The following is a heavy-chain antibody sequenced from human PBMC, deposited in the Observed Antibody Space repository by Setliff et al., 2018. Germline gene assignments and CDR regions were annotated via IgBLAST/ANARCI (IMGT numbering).Heavy chain of an antibody. CDR1: GYTFTSYG. CDR2: INPKSGGT. V-gene: IGHV1-18*01. CDR3: ARESGIQLWLGNYYYYYYMDV. J-gene: IGHJ6*03. D-gene: IGHD5-18*01. Sequence: GASVKVSCKASGYTFTSYGISWVRQVPGRGLEWMGWINPKSGGTRYAQKFQGRVTMTTDTSTSTAYMELRSLRSDDTAVYYCARESGIQLWLGNYYYYYYMDVWGKGTTVTVSS.